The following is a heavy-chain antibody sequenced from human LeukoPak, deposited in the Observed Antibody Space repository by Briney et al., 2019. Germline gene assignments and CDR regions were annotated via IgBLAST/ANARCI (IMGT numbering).Heavy chain of an antibody. D-gene: IGHD3-3*01. J-gene: IGHJ5*02. CDR2: INPDGTKT. CDR3: ATAPASVDSS. V-gene: IGHV3-7*01. CDR1: GFTFTRFW. Sequence: GGSLRLSCAASGFTFTRFWLTWVRQSPGKGLEWVANINPDGTKTTYVDSVEGRFAISRDNATNSVFLLMTSLRAEDTAMYYCATAPASVDSSWGQGTLVAVSS.